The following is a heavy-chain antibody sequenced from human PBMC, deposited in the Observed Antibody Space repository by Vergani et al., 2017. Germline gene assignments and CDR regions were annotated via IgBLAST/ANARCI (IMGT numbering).Heavy chain of an antibody. CDR1: GFTFSSYA. CDR3: AKVDVVVPAAQRYFDY. V-gene: IGHV3-23*01. Sequence: EVQLLESGGGLAQPGGSLRLSCAASGFTFSSYAMSWVRQAPGKGLEWVSAISGSGGSTYYADSVKGRFTISRDNSKNTLYLQMNSLRAEDTAVYFCAKVDVVVPAAQRYFDYWGQGTLLTVSS. D-gene: IGHD2-2*01. J-gene: IGHJ4*02. CDR2: ISGSGGST.